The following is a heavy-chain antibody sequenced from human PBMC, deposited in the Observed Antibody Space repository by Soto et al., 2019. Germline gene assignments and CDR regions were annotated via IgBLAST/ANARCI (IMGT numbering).Heavy chain of an antibody. D-gene: IGHD3-10*01. Sequence: SETLSLTCTVSGGSISSGGYYWSWIRQHPGKGLEWIGYIYYSGSTYYNPSLKSRVTISVDTSKNQFSLKLSSVTAADTAVYYCARDYYGSGSYYRWFDPWGQGTLVTVSS. CDR2: IYYSGST. V-gene: IGHV4-31*03. CDR3: ARDYYGSGSYYRWFDP. J-gene: IGHJ5*02. CDR1: GGSISSGGYY.